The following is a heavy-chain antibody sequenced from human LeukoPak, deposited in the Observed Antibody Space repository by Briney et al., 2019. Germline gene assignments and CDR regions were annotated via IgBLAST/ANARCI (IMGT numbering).Heavy chain of an antibody. CDR1: GFIFSSNY. CDR3: ARVGITLFGVVIL. Sequence: GGSLRLSCAASGFIFSSNYMSWVRQAPGKGLEGVSILYSGGNTYYSDSVKGRFIISRDNSNNTLYLQMNSLRTEDTAVYYCARVGITLFGVVILWGQGTLVTVSS. CDR2: LYSGGNT. D-gene: IGHD3-3*01. J-gene: IGHJ4*02. V-gene: IGHV3-53*01.